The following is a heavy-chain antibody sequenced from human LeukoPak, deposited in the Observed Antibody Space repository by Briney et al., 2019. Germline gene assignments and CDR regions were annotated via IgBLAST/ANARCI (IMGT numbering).Heavy chain of an antibody. J-gene: IGHJ4*02. CDR3: ARWLWFGELLEGFDY. V-gene: IGHV4-38-2*02. Sequence: PSETLSLTCTVSGYSISSGYYWGWIRQPPGKGLEWIGSIYHSGSTYYNPSLKSRVTISVDTSKNQFSLKLSSVTAADTAVYYCARWLWFGELLEGFDYWGQGTLVTVSS. D-gene: IGHD3-10*01. CDR1: GYSISSGYY. CDR2: IYHSGST.